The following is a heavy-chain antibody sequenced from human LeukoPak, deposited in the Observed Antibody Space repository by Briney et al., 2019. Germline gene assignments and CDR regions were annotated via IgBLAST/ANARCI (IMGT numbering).Heavy chain of an antibody. CDR3: ARDGELLDYGGNAAGMDV. CDR2: IYTSGST. J-gene: IGHJ6*03. V-gene: IGHV4-4*07. D-gene: IGHD4-23*01. CDR1: GASISSYY. Sequence: SGTLSLTCTVSGASISSYYWSWIRQPAGKGLEWIGRIYTSGSTNYNPSLKSRVTMSVDTSKNQFSLKLSSVTAADTAVYYCARDGELLDYGGNAAGMDVWGKGTTVTVSS.